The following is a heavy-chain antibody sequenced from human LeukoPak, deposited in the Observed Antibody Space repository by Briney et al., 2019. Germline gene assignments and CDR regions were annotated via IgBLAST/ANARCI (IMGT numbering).Heavy chain of an antibody. Sequence: ASVKVSCKVSGHTLTELSMHWVRQAPGKGLEWMGGFDPEDGETIYAQKFQGRVTMTEDTSTDTAYMELSSLRSEDTAVYYCATRNSSGWYYYMDVWGKGTTVTISS. D-gene: IGHD6-19*01. CDR3: ATRNSSGWYYYMDV. V-gene: IGHV1-24*01. CDR1: GHTLTELS. J-gene: IGHJ6*03. CDR2: FDPEDGET.